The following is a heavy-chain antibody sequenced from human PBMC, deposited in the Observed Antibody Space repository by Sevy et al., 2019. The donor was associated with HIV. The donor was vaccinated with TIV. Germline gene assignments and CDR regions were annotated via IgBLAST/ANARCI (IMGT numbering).Heavy chain of an antibody. V-gene: IGHV1-69*13. Sequence: ASVKVSCKASGGTFSSYAISWVRQAPGQGLEWMGGIIPIFGTANYAQKFQGRVTITADESTSTAYMELSSLRSTDTAVYYCASRPYYYDSSGYYRIDYYYYYGMDVWGQGTTVTVSS. D-gene: IGHD3-22*01. J-gene: IGHJ6*02. CDR2: IIPIFGTA. CDR3: ASRPYYYDSSGYYRIDYYYYYGMDV. CDR1: GGTFSSYA.